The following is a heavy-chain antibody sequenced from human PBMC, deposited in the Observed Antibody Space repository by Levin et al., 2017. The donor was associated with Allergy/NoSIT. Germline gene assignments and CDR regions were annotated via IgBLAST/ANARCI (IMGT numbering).Heavy chain of an antibody. CDR2: IYYSGST. J-gene: IGHJ4*02. CDR3: ARLDRMIRGVMEPFDY. Sequence: PSETLSLTCTVSGDSISSHGYYWGWIRQPPGKGLEWIGSIYYSGSTFYNPSLKSRVTISVDTSKNHFSLKLSSVTAADTAVYYCARLDRMIRGVMEPFDYWGLGTLVTVPS. D-gene: IGHD3-10*01. V-gene: IGHV4-39*02. CDR1: GDSISSHGYY.